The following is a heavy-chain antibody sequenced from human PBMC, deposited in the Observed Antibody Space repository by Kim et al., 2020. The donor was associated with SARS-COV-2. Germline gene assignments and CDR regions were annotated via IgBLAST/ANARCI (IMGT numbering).Heavy chain of an antibody. D-gene: IGHD6-13*01. J-gene: IGHJ6*02. Sequence: GGSLRLSCAASGFTFSSYAMSWVRQAPGKGLEWVSAISGSGGSTYYADSVKGRFTISRDNSKNTLYLQMNSLRADDTAVYYCAKDDSSSWYYYYYGMDVWGQGTTVTVSS. CDR1: GFTFSSYA. V-gene: IGHV3-23*01. CDR2: ISGSGGST. CDR3: AKDDSSSWYYYYYGMDV.